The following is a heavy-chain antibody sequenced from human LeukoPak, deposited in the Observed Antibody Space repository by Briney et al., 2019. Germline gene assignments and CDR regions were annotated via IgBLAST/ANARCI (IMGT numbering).Heavy chain of an antibody. CDR2: IYYSGST. CDR3: ARGSNYYDSSGYYIPDFDY. J-gene: IGHJ4*02. V-gene: IGHV4-30-4*08. CDR1: GGSISSGDYY. Sequence: SQTLSLTCTVSGGSISSGDYYWSWLRQPPGKGLEWIGYIYYSGSTYYNPSLKSRVTISVDTSKNQFSLKLSSVTAADTAVYYCARGSNYYDSSGYYIPDFDYWGQGTLVTVSS. D-gene: IGHD3-22*01.